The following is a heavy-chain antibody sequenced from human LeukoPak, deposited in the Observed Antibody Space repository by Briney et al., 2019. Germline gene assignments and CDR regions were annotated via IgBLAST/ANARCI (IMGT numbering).Heavy chain of an antibody. J-gene: IGHJ6*03. CDR2: MNPKSGNT. D-gene: IGHD2-2*02. V-gene: IGHV1-8*01. CDR3: ARGDIVVVPAAISNYYYYYMDV. CDR1: GYTFTSYD. Sequence: GASVKVSCKASGYTFTSYDINWLRQATGQGLEWMRWMNPKSGNTGYAQKFQGRVTMTRNTSISTAYMEPSSLRSEDTAVYYCARGDIVVVPAAISNYYYYYMDVWGKGTTVTVSS.